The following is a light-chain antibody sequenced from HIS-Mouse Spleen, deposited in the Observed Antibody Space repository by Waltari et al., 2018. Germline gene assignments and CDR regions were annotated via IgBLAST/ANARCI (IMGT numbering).Light chain of an antibody. CDR3: QSADSSGTYRV. J-gene: IGLJ3*02. Sequence: SYELTQPPSVSVSPGQTARITCSGDALPKQYAYWYQQKPGQAPVLGIYKDSERPSGIPERFYGSSSGTTVTLTISGVQAEDEADYYCQSADSSGTYRVFGGGTKLTVL. V-gene: IGLV3-25*03. CDR2: KDS. CDR1: ALPKQY.